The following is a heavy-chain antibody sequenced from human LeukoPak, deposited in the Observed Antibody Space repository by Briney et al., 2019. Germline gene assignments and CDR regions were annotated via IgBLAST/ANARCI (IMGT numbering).Heavy chain of an antibody. Sequence: GGSLRLSCTASGFSFSDYAMNWVRQAPGKGLEWVANIKQDGSEKYYVDSVNGRFTISRDNAKNSLYLQMNSLRAEDTAVYYCARRRYSGSSQHFDYWGQGTLVTVSS. D-gene: IGHD1-26*01. CDR2: IKQDGSEK. CDR1: GFSFSDYA. V-gene: IGHV3-7*01. CDR3: ARRRYSGSSQHFDY. J-gene: IGHJ4*02.